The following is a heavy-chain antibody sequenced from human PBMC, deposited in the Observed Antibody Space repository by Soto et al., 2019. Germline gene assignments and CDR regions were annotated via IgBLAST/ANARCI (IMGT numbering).Heavy chain of an antibody. V-gene: IGHV1-18*01. CDR2: INGYNGNT. J-gene: IGHJ4*02. Sequence: QVQLVQSGAEVKKPGASVKVSCKASGYSFTNYGFSWVRQAPGQGLEWMGWINGYNGNTNYAPKLQGRFTMTTDTSTSTAYMELGSLTPDDTAVYFCAASTATSSLWGQGTLVTVSS. CDR1: GYSFTNYG. CDR3: AASTATSSL. D-gene: IGHD1-1*01.